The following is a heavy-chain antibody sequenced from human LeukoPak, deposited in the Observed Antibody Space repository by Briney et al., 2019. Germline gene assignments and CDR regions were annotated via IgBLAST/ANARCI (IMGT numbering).Heavy chain of an antibody. J-gene: IGHJ3*01. CDR3: ASPLYDKSGYFYAFDV. Sequence: SETLSLTCSVSGASISSYYWTWIRQPPGKGLEWIGYVYYSGRTNYNPSLKSRVTLSIDTSKNQFSLNLNSVTAADTAVYYCASPLYDKSGYFYAFDVWGQGTLVTVSS. CDR1: GASISSYY. V-gene: IGHV4-59*01. CDR2: VYYSGRT. D-gene: IGHD3-22*01.